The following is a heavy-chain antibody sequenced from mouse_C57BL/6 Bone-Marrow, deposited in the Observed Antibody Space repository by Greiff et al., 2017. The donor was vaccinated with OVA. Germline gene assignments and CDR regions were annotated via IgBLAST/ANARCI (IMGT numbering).Heavy chain of an antibody. V-gene: IGHV1-52*01. D-gene: IGHD4-1*01. J-gene: IGHJ2*01. CDR2: IDPSDSET. CDR1: GYTFTSYW. Sequence: QVQLQQPGAELVRPGSSVKLSCKASGYTFTSYWMHCVKQRPIQGLEWIGNIDPSDSETHYNQKFKDKATLTVDKSSSTAYMQLSSLTSEDSAVYYCASGWDGYFDYWGQGTTLTVSS. CDR3: ASGWDGYFDY.